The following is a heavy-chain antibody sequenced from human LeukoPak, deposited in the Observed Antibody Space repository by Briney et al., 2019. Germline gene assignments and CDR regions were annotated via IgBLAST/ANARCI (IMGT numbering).Heavy chain of an antibody. CDR2: ISASNGNT. CDR3: ARGRWELVEYYYYYMDV. CDR1: GYTFTRYG. Sequence: ASVKVSCKASGYTFTRYGISWVRQAPGQGLQWLGWISASNGNTNYAQKFRDRVTMSTDTSTGTAYLDVRSLTSDDTAVYYCARGRWELVEYYYYYMDVWGKGTTVTISS. D-gene: IGHD1-26*01. J-gene: IGHJ6*03. V-gene: IGHV1-18*01.